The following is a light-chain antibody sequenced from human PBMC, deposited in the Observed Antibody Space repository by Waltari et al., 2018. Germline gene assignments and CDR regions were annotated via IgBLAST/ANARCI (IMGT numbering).Light chain of an antibody. CDR2: CAS. V-gene: IGKV4-1*01. Sequence: DIVMTQSPDSLTLSLGARATINCQSSPSVLFSSDNKNYLAWYQQKPGQPPKVLIDCASTRASVVPELFSGSGSGTDFTLTISSLQREDAAVYYCQQYYDNPRAFGQGTKVDIK. J-gene: IGKJ1*01. CDR3: QQYYDNPRA. CDR1: PSVLFSSDNKNY.